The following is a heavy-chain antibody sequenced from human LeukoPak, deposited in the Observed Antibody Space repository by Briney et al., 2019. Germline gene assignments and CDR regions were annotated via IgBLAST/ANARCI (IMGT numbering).Heavy chain of an antibody. D-gene: IGHD6-19*01. CDR3: ARGGVAVAEGSWFDP. Sequence: SETLSLTCAVYGGSFSGYYWSWIRQPPGKGLEWIGEINHSGSTNYNPSLKSRVTISVDTSKNQFSLKLSSVTAADTAVYYCARGGVAVAEGSWFDPWGQGTLVTVSS. CDR2: INHSGST. J-gene: IGHJ5*02. CDR1: GGSFSGYY. V-gene: IGHV4-34*01.